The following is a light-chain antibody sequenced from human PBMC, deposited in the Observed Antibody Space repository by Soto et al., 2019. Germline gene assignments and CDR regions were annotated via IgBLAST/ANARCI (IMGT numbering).Light chain of an antibody. J-gene: IGLJ1*01. V-gene: IGLV2-23*02. CDR1: SSDVGSYNL. CDR2: EVS. Sequence: QSALTQPASVSGSPGQSITISCTGTSSDVGSYNLVSWCQQHPGKAPKLMIYEVSKRPSGVSNRFSGSKSGNTASLTISGLQAEDEADYYCCSYAGSSTSYVFGTGTKVTVL. CDR3: CSYAGSSTSYV.